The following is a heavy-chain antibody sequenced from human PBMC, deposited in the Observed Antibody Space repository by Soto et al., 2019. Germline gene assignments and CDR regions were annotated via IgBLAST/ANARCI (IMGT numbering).Heavy chain of an antibody. CDR3: ARVFTWDIVVVVGAGNWFDP. D-gene: IGHD2-15*01. CDR2: ISAYNGNT. Sequence: QVQLVQSGAEVKKPGASVKVSCKASGYTFTSYGISWVRQAPGQGLEWMGWISAYNGNTNYAQKLQGRVTMTTDTPTSTAYMELRRLRSDDTAVYYCARVFTWDIVVVVGAGNWFDPWGQGTLVTVSS. J-gene: IGHJ5*02. CDR1: GYTFTSYG. V-gene: IGHV1-18*01.